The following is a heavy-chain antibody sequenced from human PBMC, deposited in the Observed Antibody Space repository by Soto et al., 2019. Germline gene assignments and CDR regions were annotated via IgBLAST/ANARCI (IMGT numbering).Heavy chain of an antibody. CDR2: IIPFYGSS. V-gene: IGHV1-69*18. J-gene: IGHJ6*02. D-gene: IGHD5-12*01. CDR1: GGTLSTHP. Sequence: QVALMQSGAEVKKPGSSVKVSCTTSGGTLSTHPISWVRQAPGQGLEWMAMIIPFYGSSNHAQKFQGRVTITVDESTKTVYMTLSSVTAGGTAVYYCARDTSRGPHYYGLDVWGQGTTVTVSS. CDR3: ARDTSRGPHYYGLDV.